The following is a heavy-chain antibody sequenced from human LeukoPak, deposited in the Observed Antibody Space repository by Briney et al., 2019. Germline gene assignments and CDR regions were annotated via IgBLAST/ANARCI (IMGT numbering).Heavy chain of an antibody. D-gene: IGHD6-19*01. V-gene: IGHV4-59*01. CDR3: ARAPGSAYYPYYYMDV. J-gene: IGHJ6*03. CDR1: GGSISNYY. CDR2: IYYTGST. Sequence: SETLSLTCTVSGGSISNYYWSWIRQPPGEGLEWIGYIYYTGSTNYNPSLKSRVTISVDTSKNQFSLNLNSVTAADTAEYYCARAPGSAYYPYYYMDVWGKGTTVTVSS.